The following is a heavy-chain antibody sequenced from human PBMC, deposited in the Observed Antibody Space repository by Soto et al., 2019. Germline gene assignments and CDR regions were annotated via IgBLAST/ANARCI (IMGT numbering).Heavy chain of an antibody. V-gene: IGHV1-3*01. CDR3: ARSVGAALSDY. D-gene: IGHD1-26*01. Sequence: QVQLVQSGAEVKKPGASVKVSCKASGYTFTSYAMNWVRQAPGQRLEWMGWINAGNGNTTYSQKFKGRVTITRDTXXXXXXXXXXSLRXXXXXXXYCARSVGAALSDYWGQGTLVTV. CDR1: GYTFTSYA. CDR2: INAGNGNT. J-gene: IGHJ4*02.